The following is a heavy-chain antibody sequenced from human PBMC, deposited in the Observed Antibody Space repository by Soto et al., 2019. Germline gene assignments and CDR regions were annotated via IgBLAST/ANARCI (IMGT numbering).Heavy chain of an antibody. D-gene: IGHD4-17*01. Sequence: GGSLRLSCAASEFTFSSYGMHWVRQAPGKGLEWVAVIWYDGSNKYYADSVKVRFTISRDNSKNTLYLQMNSLRAEDTAVYYCARDILRGDYYFDYWGQGTLVTVSS. V-gene: IGHV3-33*01. CDR1: EFTFSSYG. CDR3: ARDILRGDYYFDY. J-gene: IGHJ4*02. CDR2: IWYDGSNK.